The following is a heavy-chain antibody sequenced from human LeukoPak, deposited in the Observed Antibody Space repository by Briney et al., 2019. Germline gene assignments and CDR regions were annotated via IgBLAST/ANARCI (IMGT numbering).Heavy chain of an antibody. J-gene: IGHJ4*02. Sequence: GGSLRLSCAASGFTFNSYAMTWVRQAPGRGLEWVSTISGSAGSTYYADSVKGQFTISRDNSKNTLYLQMNSPRAEDTAVYYCAKRRGLTQPIDYWGQGTLVTVSS. V-gene: IGHV3-23*01. CDR2: ISGSAGST. D-gene: IGHD3-10*01. CDR1: GFTFNSYA. CDR3: AKRRGLTQPIDY.